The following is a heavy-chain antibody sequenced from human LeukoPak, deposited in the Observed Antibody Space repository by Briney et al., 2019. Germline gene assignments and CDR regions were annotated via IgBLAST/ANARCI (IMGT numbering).Heavy chain of an antibody. CDR1: GYTFNIYY. J-gene: IGHJ4*02. CDR2: VNPSGSSS. Sequence: ASVKVSCKASGYTFNIYYMHWVRRAPEQGLQWMGTVNPSGSSSNYAQNFQGRVTLTRDTSTSTLYMELSSLRSEDTAVYYCARSGSYEAPFDYWGQGTLVTVSS. D-gene: IGHD1-26*01. CDR3: ARSGSYEAPFDY. V-gene: IGHV1-46*02.